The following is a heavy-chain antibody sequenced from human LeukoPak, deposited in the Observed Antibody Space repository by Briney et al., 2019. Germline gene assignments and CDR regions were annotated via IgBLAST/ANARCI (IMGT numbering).Heavy chain of an antibody. CDR2: IKEDGSEK. CDR3: VRDVGWFQFDY. J-gene: IGHJ4*02. Sequence: GGSLRLSCAASGFTFRSYAMHWVRQAPGKGLEWVANIKEDGSEKYYEDSVKGRFTISRDNVKNSLYLQMNSLRAEDTAVYYCVRDVGWFQFDYWGQGTLVTVSS. V-gene: IGHV3-7*03. D-gene: IGHD2-15*01. CDR1: GFTFRSYA.